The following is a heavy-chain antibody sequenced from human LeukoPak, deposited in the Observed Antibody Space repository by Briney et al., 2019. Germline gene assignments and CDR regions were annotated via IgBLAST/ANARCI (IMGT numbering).Heavy chain of an antibody. J-gene: IGHJ4*02. CDR3: AKPYSGSYAFFFDY. CDR1: GFTFSSYG. Sequence: GGSLRLSCAASGFTFSSYGMHWVRQAPGKGLEWVAFIRYDGSNKYYADSVKGRFTISRDNSKNTLYLQMNSLRAEDTAGYYCAKPYSGSYAFFFDYWGQGTLVTVSS. CDR2: IRYDGSNK. D-gene: IGHD1-26*01. V-gene: IGHV3-30*02.